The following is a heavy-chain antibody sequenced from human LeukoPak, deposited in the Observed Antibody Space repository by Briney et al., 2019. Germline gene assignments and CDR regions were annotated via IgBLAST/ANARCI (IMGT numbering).Heavy chain of an antibody. CDR3: VRYSSGWYVDY. CDR1: GYTFTGYY. D-gene: IGHD6-19*01. CDR2: INPSGGST. J-gene: IGHJ4*02. Sequence: ASVKVSCKASGYTFTGYYMHWVRQAPGQGLEWMGIINPSGGSTSYAQKFQGRVTMTRDMSTSTVYMELSRLRSDDTAVYYCVRYSSGWYVDYWGQGTLVTVSS. V-gene: IGHV1-46*01.